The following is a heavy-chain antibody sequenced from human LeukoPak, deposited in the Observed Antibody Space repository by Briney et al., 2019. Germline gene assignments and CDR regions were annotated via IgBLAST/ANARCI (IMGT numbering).Heavy chain of an antibody. CDR2: IYPGDSDT. D-gene: IGHD3-9*01. CDR3: ARRLFNGGVLRYFDWLGYYFDY. Sequence: GESLKISCKGSGYSFTSYWIGWVRQMPGKGLEWMGIIYPGDSDTRYSPSFQGQVTISADKSISTAYLQWSSLKASDTAMYYCARRLFNGGVLRYFDWLGYYFDYWGQGTLVTVSS. CDR1: GYSFTSYW. V-gene: IGHV5-51*01. J-gene: IGHJ4*02.